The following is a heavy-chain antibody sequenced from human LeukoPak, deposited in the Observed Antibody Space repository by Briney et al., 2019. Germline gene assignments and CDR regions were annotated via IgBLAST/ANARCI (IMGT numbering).Heavy chain of an antibody. CDR3: AKGFYGDYEIDWFDP. D-gene: IGHD4-17*01. Sequence: PGGSLRLSCAASGFTFDDYAMHWVRQAPGKGLEWVSGISWNSGSIGYADSVKGRFTISRDNAKNSLYLQMNSLRAEDTALYYCAKGFYGDYEIDWFDPWGQGTLVTVSS. V-gene: IGHV3-9*01. CDR2: ISWNSGSI. J-gene: IGHJ5*02. CDR1: GFTFDDYA.